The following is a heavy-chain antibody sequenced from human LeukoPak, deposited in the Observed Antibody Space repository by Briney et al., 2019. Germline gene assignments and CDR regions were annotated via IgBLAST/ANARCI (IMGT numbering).Heavy chain of an antibody. J-gene: IGHJ1*01. Sequence: SETLSLTCAVYGGSFSGYYWSWIRQPPGKGLEWIGEINHSGSTNYNPSLKSRVTISVDTSKNQFSLKLSSVTAADTAVYYCARVLTYYYGSGSSEYFQHWGQGTLVTVSS. CDR1: GGSFSGYY. D-gene: IGHD3-10*01. V-gene: IGHV4-34*01. CDR3: ARVLTYYYGSGSSEYFQH. CDR2: INHSGST.